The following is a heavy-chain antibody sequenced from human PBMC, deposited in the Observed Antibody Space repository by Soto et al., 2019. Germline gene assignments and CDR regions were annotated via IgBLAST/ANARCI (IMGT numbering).Heavy chain of an antibody. Sequence: GASVKVSCKASGYTFTSYGISWVRQAPGQGLEWMGWISAYNGNTNYAQKLQGRVTMTTDTSTSTAYMKLRSLRSDDTAVYYCARTGRLLRYFDWLPDYWGQGTLVTVSS. CDR2: ISAYNGNT. CDR3: ARTGRLLRYFDWLPDY. D-gene: IGHD3-9*01. J-gene: IGHJ4*02. V-gene: IGHV1-18*01. CDR1: GYTFTSYG.